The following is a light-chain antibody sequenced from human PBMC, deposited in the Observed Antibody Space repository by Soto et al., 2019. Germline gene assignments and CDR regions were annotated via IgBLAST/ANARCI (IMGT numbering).Light chain of an antibody. CDR1: QSISSY. CDR2: DAS. J-gene: IGKJ4*01. CDR3: QQYDNLPSLT. V-gene: IGKV1-33*01. Sequence: DIQMTHSPASLSGSVRARVSIAFRASQSISSYLNWYQQKPGKAPKLLIYDASNLETGVPSRFSGSGSGTDFTFTISSLQPEDIATYYCQQYDNLPSLTFGGGTKVDI.